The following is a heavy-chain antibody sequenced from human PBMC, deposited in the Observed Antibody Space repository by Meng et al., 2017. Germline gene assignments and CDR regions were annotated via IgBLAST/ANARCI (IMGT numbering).Heavy chain of an antibody. V-gene: IGHV1-2*06. Sequence: VQSRAEVKKTGASVMVACKPTGYHFPDYYIHWVRQAPGQGLEWMGRIDPKNGDTHYAQKFQGRVTMTGDTSISTAYMDLSGLRSDDTAVYYCARDEDISAAGKLFGDYWGQGTLVTVSS. J-gene: IGHJ4*02. CDR1: GYHFPDYY. D-gene: IGHD6-13*01. CDR2: IDPKNGDT. CDR3: ARDEDISAAGKLFGDY.